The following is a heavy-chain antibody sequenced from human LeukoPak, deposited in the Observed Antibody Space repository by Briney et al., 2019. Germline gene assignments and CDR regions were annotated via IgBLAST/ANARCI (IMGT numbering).Heavy chain of an antibody. Sequence: GESLKISCKGSGYSFTSYWIGWVRQMPGKGLEWMGIIYPGDSDTRYSPSFQGQVTISADKSISTAYLQWSSLKASDTAMYYCARFGTSSSSWDTFDYWGQGTLVTVSS. J-gene: IGHJ4*02. V-gene: IGHV5-51*01. CDR3: ARFGTSSSSWDTFDY. CDR1: GYSFTSYW. CDR2: IYPGDSDT. D-gene: IGHD6-13*01.